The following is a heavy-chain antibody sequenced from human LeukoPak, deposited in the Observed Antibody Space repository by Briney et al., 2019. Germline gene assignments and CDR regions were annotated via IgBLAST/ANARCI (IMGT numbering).Heavy chain of an antibody. V-gene: IGHV3-33*08. Sequence: GGSLRLSCAASGFTFSSYGMHWVRQAPGKGLEWVALIWYDGTNKYYADSVKGRFTISRDNSKNTLYLQMNSLSAEDTAIYYCARPGYGNSYYYYGIDVWGQGTTVTVSS. CDR3: ARPGYGNSYYYYGIDV. J-gene: IGHJ6*02. D-gene: IGHD3-10*01. CDR2: IWYDGTNK. CDR1: GFTFSSYG.